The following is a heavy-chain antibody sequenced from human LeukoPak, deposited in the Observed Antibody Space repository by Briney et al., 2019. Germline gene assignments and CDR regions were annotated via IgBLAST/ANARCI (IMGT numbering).Heavy chain of an antibody. J-gene: IGHJ3*01. CDR2: VYYKGDT. D-gene: IGHD4-11*01. V-gene: IGHV4-59*08. CDR3: ARHVTVTYDAFDL. Sequence: SEILSLTCSVSGGSTTGYFWTWIRQPPGKGPEWIGYVYYKGDTSYSPSLESRVTISVDTSKKQFSLKLNSVTAADTAVYYCARHVTVTYDAFDLWGQGTMVTVSS. CDR1: GGSTTGYF.